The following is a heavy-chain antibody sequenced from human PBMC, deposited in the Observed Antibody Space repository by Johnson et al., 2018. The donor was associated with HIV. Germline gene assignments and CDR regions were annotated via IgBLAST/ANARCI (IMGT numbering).Heavy chain of an antibody. CDR2: IRASGSNI. CDR1: GFTFSSYA. D-gene: IGHD6-19*01. CDR3: ARVSGYSSGWEGIDAFDI. V-gene: IGHV3-48*04. Sequence: VQLVESGGGLVQPGGSLRLSCAASGFTFSSYAMPWIRQAPGKGPEWLSYIRASGSNIYYVDSVKGRFTISRDNAKNSLYLQMNSLRAEDTAVYYCARVSGYSSGWEGIDAFDIWGQGTMVTVSS. J-gene: IGHJ3*02.